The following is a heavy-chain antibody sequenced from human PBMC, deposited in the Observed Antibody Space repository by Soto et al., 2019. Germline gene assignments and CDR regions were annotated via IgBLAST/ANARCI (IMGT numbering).Heavy chain of an antibody. J-gene: IGHJ5*02. CDR2: IWYDGSNK. Sequence: GGSLRLSCAASGFTFSSYGMHWVRQAPGKGLEWVAVIWYDGSNKYYADSVKGRFTISRDNSKNTLYLQMNSPRAEDTAVYYCARDLSSLGLDPWGQGTLVTVSS. V-gene: IGHV3-33*01. CDR3: ARDLSSLGLDP. CDR1: GFTFSSYG. D-gene: IGHD6-6*01.